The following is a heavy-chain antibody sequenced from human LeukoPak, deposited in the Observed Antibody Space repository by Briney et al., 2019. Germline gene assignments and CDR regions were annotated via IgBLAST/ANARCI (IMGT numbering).Heavy chain of an antibody. CDR2: IYYRGNT. Sequence: PSETLSLTCSVSGASINIGGCYWTWIRQSPGKGLEWIGNIYYRGNTHYNPSLESRVTISVDISRNQFFLRLSSVTAADTAVYYCARDLSWQPSDYWGQGTLVTVSS. D-gene: IGHD6-13*01. V-gene: IGHV4-30-2*06. CDR1: GASINIGGCY. CDR3: ARDLSWQPSDY. J-gene: IGHJ4*02.